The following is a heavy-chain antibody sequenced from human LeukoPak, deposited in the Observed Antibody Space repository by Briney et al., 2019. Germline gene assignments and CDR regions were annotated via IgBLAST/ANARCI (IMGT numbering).Heavy chain of an antibody. D-gene: IGHD3-16*02. CDR1: GHSVSSSGYY. V-gene: IGHV4-39*07. CDR3: ARDIYSYGGLVAFDI. J-gene: IGHJ3*02. Sequence: SETLSLTCIVSGHSVSSSGYYWGWIRQLPGKGLEWIGNTYYSGTTYYNPSLKSRVTISLDTSKNQFSLNLSSVTAADTAVYYCARDIYSYGGLVAFDIWGQGTMVTVSS. CDR2: TYYSGTT.